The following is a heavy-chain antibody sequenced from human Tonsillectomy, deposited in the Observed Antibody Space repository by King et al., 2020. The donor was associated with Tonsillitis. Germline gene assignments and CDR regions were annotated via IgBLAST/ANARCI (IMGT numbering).Heavy chain of an antibody. CDR1: GFTFSIYG. CDR3: AEVPYDSGTIYYFYY. Sequence: VQLVESGGGVVQPGRSLRLSCVASGFTFSIYGMHWVRQAPGKGLEWVAVISSDGSDEYYADSVKGRFTISRANSKNTVDLQMNSLRAEDTAVYYCAEVPYDSGTIYYFYYCGQGTLVTVSS. CDR2: ISSDGSDE. D-gene: IGHD3-10*01. J-gene: IGHJ4*02. V-gene: IGHV3-30*18.